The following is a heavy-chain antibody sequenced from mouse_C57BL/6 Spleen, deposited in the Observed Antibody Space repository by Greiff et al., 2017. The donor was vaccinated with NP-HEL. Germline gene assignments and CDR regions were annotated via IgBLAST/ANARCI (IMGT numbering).Heavy chain of an antibody. Sequence: QVQLKQPGAELVKPGASVKLSCKASGYTFTSYWMHWVKQRPGKGLEWIGMIHPNSGSTNYNEKFKSKATLTVDKSSSTAYMQLSSLTSEDSAVYYCASRGDYDEGFAYWGQGTLVTVSA. D-gene: IGHD2-4*01. J-gene: IGHJ3*01. CDR3: ASRGDYDEGFAY. V-gene: IGHV1-64*01. CDR2: IHPNSGST. CDR1: GYTFTSYW.